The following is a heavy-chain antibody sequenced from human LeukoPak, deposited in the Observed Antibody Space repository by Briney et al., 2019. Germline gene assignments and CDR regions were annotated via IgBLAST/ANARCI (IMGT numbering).Heavy chain of an antibody. Sequence: ASVKVSCKASGYTFTGYYMHWVRQAPGQGLEWMGWINPNSGGTNYAQKFQGRVTMTRDTSISTAYMELSRLRSDDTAVYYCARVGPARIAVAGLDYWGQGTLVTVSS. D-gene: IGHD6-19*01. V-gene: IGHV1-2*02. J-gene: IGHJ4*02. CDR3: ARVGPARIAVAGLDY. CDR1: GYTFTGYY. CDR2: INPNSGGT.